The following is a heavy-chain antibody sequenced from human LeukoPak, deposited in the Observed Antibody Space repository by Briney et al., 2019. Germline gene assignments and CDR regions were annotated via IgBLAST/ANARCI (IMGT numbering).Heavy chain of an antibody. V-gene: IGHV1-8*01. D-gene: IGHD3-3*01. CDR2: MNPNSGNT. CDR1: GYTFTSYD. J-gene: IGHJ6*03. CDR3: ARVKGVWSGYLSYCYYYMDV. Sequence: GASVKVSCKASGYTFTSYDINWVRQATGQGLEWMGWMNPNSGNTGYAQKFQGRVTMTRNTSISTAYMELSSLRSEDTAVYYCARVKGVWSGYLSYCYYYMDVWGKGTTVTVSS.